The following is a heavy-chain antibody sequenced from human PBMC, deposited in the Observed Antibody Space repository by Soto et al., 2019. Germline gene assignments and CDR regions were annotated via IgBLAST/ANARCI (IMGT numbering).Heavy chain of an antibody. V-gene: IGHV3-21*01. D-gene: IGHD6-19*01. CDR3: ATDGDSSGGWYYNGDYVNR. CDR1: GFTLNSFN. Sequence: LVESGGSPVTPGGSLPLSCEASGFTLNSFNLNWVRQAPGKGLERVASMSDGTLKYYTDAVKGRFIISRDNARNSLFLTKNYRDVEDTAVYYGATDGDSSGGWYYNGDYVNRWGQGTLVTVSS. J-gene: IGHJ4*02. CDR2: MSDGTLK.